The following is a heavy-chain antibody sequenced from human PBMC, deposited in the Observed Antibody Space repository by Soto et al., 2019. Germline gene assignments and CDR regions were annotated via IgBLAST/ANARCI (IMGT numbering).Heavy chain of an antibody. CDR1: GFTFSTYW. D-gene: IGHD1-7*01. V-gene: IGHV3-74*01. Sequence: GGSLRLSCAASGFTFSTYWMHWVRQVPGKGLVWVSRIGSDGRSTNYADSVKGRFTVSRDNAKSTLSLQMNSLRVEDTAVYYCARDGIGGTAFRGFLDYWGQGTLVTVSS. CDR3: ARDGIGGTAFRGFLDY. J-gene: IGHJ4*02. CDR2: IGSDGRST.